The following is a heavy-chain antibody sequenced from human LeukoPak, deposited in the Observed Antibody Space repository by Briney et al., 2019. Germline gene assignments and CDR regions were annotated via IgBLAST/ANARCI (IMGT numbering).Heavy chain of an antibody. CDR3: AREGGSANDAFDI. V-gene: IGHV3-21*01. CDR1: GFTFSSYS. D-gene: IGHD6-6*01. Sequence: PGGSLRLSCAASGFTFSSYSMNWVRQAPGKGLEWVSSISSSSSYIYYADSVKGRFTISRDNAMNSLYLQMNSLRAEDTAVYYCAREGGSANDAFDIWGQGTMVTVSS. J-gene: IGHJ3*02. CDR2: ISSSSSYI.